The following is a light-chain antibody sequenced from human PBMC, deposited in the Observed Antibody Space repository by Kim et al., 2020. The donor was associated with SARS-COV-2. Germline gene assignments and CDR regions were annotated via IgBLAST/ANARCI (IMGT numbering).Light chain of an antibody. Sequence: DFQMTQSPSSLSASVGDRVTIACRASQGIRNSLAWYQQRPGKVPKLLIYAASILQSGVPSRFSGSGSGTDFTLTISNLQPEDFATYYCQKYNDAPLTSGGGTKVDIK. V-gene: IGKV1-27*01. J-gene: IGKJ4*01. CDR3: QKYNDAPLT. CDR1: QGIRNS. CDR2: AAS.